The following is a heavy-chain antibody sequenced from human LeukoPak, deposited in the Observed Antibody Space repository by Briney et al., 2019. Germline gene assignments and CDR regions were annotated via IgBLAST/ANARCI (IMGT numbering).Heavy chain of an antibody. CDR1: GFTFDDYA. J-gene: IGHJ4*02. D-gene: IGHD6-6*01. CDR3: AKGADIGSSSAVDY. CDR2: ISWNSGSI. V-gene: IGHV3-9*01. Sequence: GGSLRLSCAASGFTFDDYAMHWVRQAPGKGLEWVSGISWNSGSIGYADSVKGRFTISRDNAKNSLYLQMNSLRAEDTALYYCAKGADIGSSSAVDYWGQGTLITVSS.